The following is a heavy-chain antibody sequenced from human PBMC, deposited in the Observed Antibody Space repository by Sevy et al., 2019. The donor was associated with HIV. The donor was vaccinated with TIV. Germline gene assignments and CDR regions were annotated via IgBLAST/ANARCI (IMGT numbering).Heavy chain of an antibody. D-gene: IGHD3-16*01. Sequence: GSLRLSCAASGFTFSSYAMSWVRQAPGKGLEWVSAISRSGGSTYYADSVKGRFTISRDNSKNTLYLQMNSLRAEDTAVYYCAKVLPKGGAFDIWGQGTMVTVSS. CDR3: AKVLPKGGAFDI. CDR1: GFTFSSYA. V-gene: IGHV3-23*01. J-gene: IGHJ3*02. CDR2: ISRSGGST.